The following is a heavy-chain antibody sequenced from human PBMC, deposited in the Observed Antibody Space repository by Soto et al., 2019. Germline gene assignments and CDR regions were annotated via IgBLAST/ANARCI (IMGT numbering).Heavy chain of an antibody. D-gene: IGHD3-10*01. V-gene: IGHV4-59*08. CDR1: GGSITNYY. CDR2: INYDGYS. CDR3: ARHGFGPLHGRVDV. Sequence: QVQLQESGPGLVKPSETLSLTCTVSGGSITNYYCSWFRQPPGKGLEWIGYINYDGYSAYNLSLKXXVXXAMDASKTQFSLMLESVTATDTAVYYCARHGFGPLHGRVDVWGPGTTVIVSS. J-gene: IGHJ6*02.